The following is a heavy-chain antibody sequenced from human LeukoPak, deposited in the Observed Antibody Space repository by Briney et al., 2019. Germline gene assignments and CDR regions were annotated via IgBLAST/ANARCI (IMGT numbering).Heavy chain of an antibody. V-gene: IGHV3-23*01. Sequence: GGSLRLSCAASGFTFSTYAMTWVRQAPGTGLEWVSGINSNGDEIYYADSVRGPFTISRDNSNNALYLQMDSLRAEDTAVYYCANWIGSSSRDYWGQGTLVTVAS. CDR1: GFTFSTYA. CDR2: INSNGDEI. J-gene: IGHJ4*02. CDR3: ANWIGSSSRDY. D-gene: IGHD6-6*01.